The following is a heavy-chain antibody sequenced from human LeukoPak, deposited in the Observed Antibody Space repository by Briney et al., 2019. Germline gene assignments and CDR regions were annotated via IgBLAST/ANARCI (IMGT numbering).Heavy chain of an antibody. CDR1: GYSIRNGYN. V-gene: IGHV4-38-2*02. CDR2: IYQSGST. D-gene: IGHD4-11*01. CDR3: ARAEINDYSRY. J-gene: IGHJ4*02. Sequence: PSETLSLTCTVSGYSIRNGYNWGWIRLSPGKGLEWPGSIYQSGSTYDNPSLKSRVTLSIDPSKNQFYLKLTSVTAADTALYYCARAEINDYSRYWGSGIPVIVSS.